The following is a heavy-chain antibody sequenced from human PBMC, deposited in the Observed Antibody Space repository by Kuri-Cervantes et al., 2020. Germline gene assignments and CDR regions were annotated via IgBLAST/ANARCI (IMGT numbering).Heavy chain of an antibody. V-gene: IGHV3-7*01. CDR3: ARDPYYGDYVKTFDY. D-gene: IGHD4-17*01. Sequence: GESLKISCAASGFTFSSYWMSWVRQAPGKGLEWVAKIKQDGSEKYYVDSVKGRFTISRDNAKNSLYLQMNSLRAEDTAVYYCARDPYYGDYVKTFDYRGQGTLVTVSS. CDR1: GFTFSSYW. J-gene: IGHJ4*02. CDR2: IKQDGSEK.